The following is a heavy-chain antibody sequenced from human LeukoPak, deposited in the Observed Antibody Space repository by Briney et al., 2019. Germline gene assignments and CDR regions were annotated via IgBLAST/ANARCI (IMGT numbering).Heavy chain of an antibody. CDR3: AREVFGAFDI. J-gene: IGHJ3*02. CDR2: IYTSGST. D-gene: IGHD3-16*01. Sequence: SQTLSLTCTVSGGSISSGSYYWSWIRQPAGKGLEWIGRIYTSGSTNYNPSLESRVTISVDTSKNQFSLKLSSVTAADTAVYYCAREVFGAFDIWGQGTMVTVSS. V-gene: IGHV4-61*02. CDR1: GGSISSGSYY.